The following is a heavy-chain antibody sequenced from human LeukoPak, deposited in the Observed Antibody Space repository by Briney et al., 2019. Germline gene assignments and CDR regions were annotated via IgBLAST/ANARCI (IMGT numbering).Heavy chain of an antibody. J-gene: IGHJ4*02. V-gene: IGHV4-39*07. CDR2: IYYSGST. CDR1: GGSISSSSYY. CDR3: ARDSRGSPSGVNFDY. D-gene: IGHD3-10*01. Sequence: SETLSLTCTVSGGSISSSSYYWGWIRQPPGKGLEWIGSIYYSGSTYYNPSLKSRVTISVDTSKNQFSLKLSSVTAADTAVYYCARDSRGSPSGVNFDYWGQGTLVTVSS.